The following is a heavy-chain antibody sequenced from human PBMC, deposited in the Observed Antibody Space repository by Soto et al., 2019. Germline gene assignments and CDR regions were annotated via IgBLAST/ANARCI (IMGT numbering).Heavy chain of an antibody. V-gene: IGHV4-4*03. CDR2: IYHSGST. CDR1: GGSIRSSNR. D-gene: IGHD3-22*01. CDR3: ARTRGYESSVYLSD. Sequence: PETLSLTCAVSGGSIRSSNRWSWVRQTPGKGLEWIREIYHSGSTNYDPSLKSRVTISVDKSKNQFSLKLSSVTAADTAGEDCARTRGYESSVYLSDGGQGTLDT. J-gene: IGHJ4*01.